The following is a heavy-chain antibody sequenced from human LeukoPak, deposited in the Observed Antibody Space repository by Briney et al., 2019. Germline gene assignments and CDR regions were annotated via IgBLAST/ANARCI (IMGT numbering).Heavy chain of an antibody. D-gene: IGHD5-12*01. V-gene: IGHV3-23*01. CDR1: GITFSNYG. J-gene: IGHJ4*02. Sequence: GGSLRLSCAASGITFSNYGMSWVRQAPGKGLEWFSAISGSGRRTYYADSVKGRFTISRDNSKDTLYLQMNSLRAEDTAVYYCAKQGGYDWDVFDYWGQGTLVTVSS. CDR3: AKQGGYDWDVFDY. CDR2: ISGSGRRT.